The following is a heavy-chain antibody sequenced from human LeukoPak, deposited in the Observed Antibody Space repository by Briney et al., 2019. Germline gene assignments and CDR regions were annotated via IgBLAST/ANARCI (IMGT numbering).Heavy chain of an antibody. D-gene: IGHD5/OR15-5a*01. CDR2: FDPEEGER. J-gene: IGHJ4*02. Sequence: ASVKVSCKVSGDNLSELTVHWVRQAPGKGVEWIGGFDPEEGERLYAQKFEGRVTMTEDTSTDTAYMQLTSLRSEDTAVYYCATFCVYDLLECFDNWGQGTLVTVSS. CDR3: ATFCVYDLLECFDN. V-gene: IGHV1-24*01. CDR1: GDNLSELT.